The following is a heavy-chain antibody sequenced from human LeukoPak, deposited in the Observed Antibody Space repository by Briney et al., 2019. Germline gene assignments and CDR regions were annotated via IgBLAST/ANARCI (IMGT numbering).Heavy chain of an antibody. V-gene: IGHV1-69*13. Sequence: SVKVSCKASGGTFSSYAISWVRQAPGQGLEWMGGIIPIFGTANYAQKFQGRVTITADESTSTAYMELSSLRSEDTAVYYCAGEIVVVPAAMYHCYYYGMDVWGQGTTVTVSS. CDR3: AGEIVVVPAAMYHCYYYGMDV. CDR1: GGTFSSYA. CDR2: IIPIFGTA. J-gene: IGHJ6*02. D-gene: IGHD2-2*01.